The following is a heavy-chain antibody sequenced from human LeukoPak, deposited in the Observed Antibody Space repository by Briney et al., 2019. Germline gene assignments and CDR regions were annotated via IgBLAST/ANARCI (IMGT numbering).Heavy chain of an antibody. V-gene: IGHV3-15*01. CDR1: GFTFSNAW. D-gene: IGHD2-2*01. J-gene: IGHJ4*02. Sequence: GGSLRLSCAASGFTFSNAWMSWVRQAPGKGLEWVGRIKSKTDGGTTDYAAPVKGRFTISRDDSKNTLYLQMNSLRAEDTAVYYCAVGPGHCSSTSCPAGYWGQGILVTVSS. CDR2: IKSKTDGGTT. CDR3: AVGPGHCSSTSCPAGY.